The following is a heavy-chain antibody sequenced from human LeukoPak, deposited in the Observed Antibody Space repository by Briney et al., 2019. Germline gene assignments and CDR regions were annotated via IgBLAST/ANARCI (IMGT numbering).Heavy chain of an antibody. CDR2: ISNNGGYT. V-gene: IGHV3-23*01. CDR3: AKEPASSGWFDP. CDR1: GFTFSSSA. J-gene: IGHJ5*02. Sequence: GGSLRLSCAASGFTFSSSAMSWVRQAPGKGLEWVSAISNNGGYTYYADSVQGRFTISRDNSKNTLYLQMNSLRAEDTAVYYCAKEPASSGWFDPWGQGTLVAVSS. D-gene: IGHD6-19*01.